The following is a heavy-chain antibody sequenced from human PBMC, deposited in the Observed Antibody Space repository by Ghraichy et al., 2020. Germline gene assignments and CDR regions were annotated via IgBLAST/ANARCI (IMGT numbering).Heavy chain of an antibody. CDR2: INYNGKAT. V-gene: IGHV3-64D*06. CDR3: VRGSLWFGNYYPVDV. J-gene: IGHJ6*02. Sequence: GGSLRLSCSASGFSFSTSAIQWVRQAPGKGLEYVSAINYNGKATYYADSVKGRFTIPRDNSKNTVFIQMSSLRAEDTALYYCVRGSLWFGNYYPVDVWGQGTTVTVSS. CDR1: GFSFSTSA. D-gene: IGHD3-10*01.